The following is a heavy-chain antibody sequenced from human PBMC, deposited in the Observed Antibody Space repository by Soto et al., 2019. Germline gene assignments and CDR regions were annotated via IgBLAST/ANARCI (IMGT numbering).Heavy chain of an antibody. V-gene: IGHV3-15*01. CDR2: IKSKTDGGTT. J-gene: IGHJ4*02. Sequence: PGGSLRLSCAASGFTFSNAWMSWVRQAPGKGLEWVGRIKSKTDGGTTDYAAPVKGRFTISRDDSKNTLYLQMNSLKTEDTAVYYCTTESEGSYGPTPFDYWGQGTLVTVSS. CDR3: TTESEGSYGPTPFDY. CDR1: GFTFSNAW. D-gene: IGHD5-18*01.